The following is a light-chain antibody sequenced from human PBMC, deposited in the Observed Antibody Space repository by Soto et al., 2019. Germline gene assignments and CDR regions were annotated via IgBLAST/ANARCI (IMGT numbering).Light chain of an antibody. CDR3: PSYDSDTVI. CDR2: EDD. J-gene: IGLJ2*01. Sequence: NFMLTQPHSVSESPGKTVTISCTRSSGSIASNYVQWYQQRPGSSPSIVIYEDDQRPSGVPDRFSGSIDSSSSSASLTISGLKTEDEADYYCPSYDSDTVIFGGGTKLTVL. V-gene: IGLV6-57*01. CDR1: SGSIASNY.